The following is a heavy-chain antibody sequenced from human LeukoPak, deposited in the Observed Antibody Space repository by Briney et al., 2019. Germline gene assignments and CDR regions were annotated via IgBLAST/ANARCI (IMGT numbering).Heavy chain of an antibody. V-gene: IGHV3-15*01. D-gene: IGHD3-22*01. J-gene: IGHJ4*02. CDR2: IKSKTDGGTT. Sequence: GGSLRLSCAASGFTFKNYGMSWVRQAPGKGLEWVGRIKSKTDGGTTDYAAPVKGRFTISRDDSKNTLYLQMNSLKTEDTAVYYCTTIPTKIVVVWGQGTLVTVSS. CDR3: TTIPTKIVVV. CDR1: GFTFKNYG.